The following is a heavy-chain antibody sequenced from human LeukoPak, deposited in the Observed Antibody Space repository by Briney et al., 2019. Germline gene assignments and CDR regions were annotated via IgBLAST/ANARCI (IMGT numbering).Heavy chain of an antibody. J-gene: IGHJ4*02. V-gene: IGHV4-34*01. CDR2: INHSGST. Sequence: GSLRLSCAASGFTFSSYSMNWVRQAPGKGLEWVGEINHSGSTSYNPSLKSRVTISVDTSKNQFSLKLSSVAAADTAVYYCARVRYSGYDYDTRYYFDYWGQGTLVTVSS. D-gene: IGHD5-12*01. CDR3: ARVRYSGYDYDTRYYFDY. CDR1: GFTFSSYS.